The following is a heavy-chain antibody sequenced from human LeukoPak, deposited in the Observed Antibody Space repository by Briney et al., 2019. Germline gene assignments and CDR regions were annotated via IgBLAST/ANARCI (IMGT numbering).Heavy chain of an antibody. J-gene: IGHJ4*02. CDR3: AKERMGYNWNYPPFDY. Sequence: GGSLRLSCAASGFTFSSYGMHWVRQAPGKGLEWVAVISYDGSNKYYADSVKGRFTISRDNSKNTLYLQMNSLRAVDTAVYYCAKERMGYNWNYPPFDYWGQGTLVTVSS. CDR1: GFTFSSYG. CDR2: ISYDGSNK. D-gene: IGHD1-7*01. V-gene: IGHV3-30*18.